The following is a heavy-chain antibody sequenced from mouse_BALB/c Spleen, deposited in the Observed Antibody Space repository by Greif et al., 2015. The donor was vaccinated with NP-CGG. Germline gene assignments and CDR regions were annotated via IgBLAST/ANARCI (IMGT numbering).Heavy chain of an antibody. CDR2: IWGGGST. J-gene: IGHJ4*01. Sequence: QVQLQQSGPGLVAPSQSLSITCTVSGFSLTSYGVHWVRQPPGKGLEWLGVIWGGGSTSYNSALMSRLSISKDNSKSXVFLKMNSLQTDDTAMYYCAREDGNYVGAMDYWGQGTSVTVSS. V-gene: IGHV2-9*02. CDR1: GFSLTSYG. D-gene: IGHD2-1*01. CDR3: AREDGNYVGAMDY.